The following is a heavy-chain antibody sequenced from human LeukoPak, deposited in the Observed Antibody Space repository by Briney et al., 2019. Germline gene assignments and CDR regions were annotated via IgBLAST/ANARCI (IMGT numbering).Heavy chain of an antibody. V-gene: IGHV3-21*01. CDR1: GFTFSNYN. J-gene: IGHJ3*02. CDR2: ITSTSSYI. CDR3: ARAVAGTRNAFDI. Sequence: GGSLRLSCAASGFTFSNYNMNWVRQAPGKGLEWVSSITSTSSYIYYADSVKGRFTISRDNAKNTLYLQMNSLRAEDTAVYHCARAVAGTRNAFDIWGQGTMVTVSS. D-gene: IGHD6-19*01.